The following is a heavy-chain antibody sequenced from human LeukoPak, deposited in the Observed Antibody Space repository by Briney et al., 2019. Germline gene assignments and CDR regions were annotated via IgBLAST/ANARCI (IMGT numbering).Heavy chain of an antibody. D-gene: IGHD3-22*01. J-gene: IGHJ4*02. V-gene: IGHV1-8*02. CDR3: ARDRPTPIDYYDSSGYYLPDY. CDR1: GYTFTSYD. CDR2: MNPNSGNT. Sequence: ASVKVSCKASGYTFTSYDINWVRQATGQGLEWMGWMNPNSGNTGYAQKFQGRVTMTRDMSTSTVYMELSSLRSEDTAVYYCARDRPTPIDYYDSSGYYLPDYWGQGTLVTVSS.